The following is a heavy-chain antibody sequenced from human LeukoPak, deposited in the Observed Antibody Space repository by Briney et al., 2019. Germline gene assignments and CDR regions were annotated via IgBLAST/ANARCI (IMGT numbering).Heavy chain of an antibody. Sequence: GGSLRLSCAASGFTFSSYGMHWVRQAPGKGLERVAVIWYDGSNKYYADSVKGRFTISRDNSKNTLYLQMNSLRAEDTAVYYCARDMFFGVATYYYYGMDVWGQGTTVTVSS. V-gene: IGHV3-33*01. CDR3: ARDMFFGVATYYYYGMDV. CDR1: GFTFSSYG. J-gene: IGHJ6*02. D-gene: IGHD3-3*01. CDR2: IWYDGSNK.